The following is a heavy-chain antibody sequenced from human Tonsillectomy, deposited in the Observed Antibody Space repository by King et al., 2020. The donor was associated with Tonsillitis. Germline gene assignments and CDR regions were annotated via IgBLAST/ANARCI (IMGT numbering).Heavy chain of an antibody. J-gene: IGHJ4*02. D-gene: IGHD2-21*02. V-gene: IGHV3-30*18. CDR2: ISYDGSNK. Sequence: VQLVESGGGVVQPGRSLRLSCAASGFTFSSYGMHWVRQAPGKGLEWVAVISYDGSNKYYADSVKGRFTISRDNSKNTLYLQMNSLRAEDTAVYHCAKEWHIVVVTARPPFDYWGQGTLVTVSS. CDR3: AKEWHIVVVTARPPFDY. CDR1: GFTFSSYG.